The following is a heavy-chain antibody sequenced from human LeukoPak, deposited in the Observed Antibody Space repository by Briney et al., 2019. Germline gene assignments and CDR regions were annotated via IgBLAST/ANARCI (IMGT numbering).Heavy chain of an antibody. V-gene: IGHV3-30*02. CDR1: GFTFSSYG. J-gene: IGHJ4*02. D-gene: IGHD2-15*01. CDR2: IRYDGSNK. Sequence: PGGSLRLSCAASGFTFSSYGMHWVRQAPGKGLEWVAFIRYDGSNKYYADSVKGRFTISRDNSKNTLYLQMNSLRAEDTAVYYCARGREVVEDYWGQGTLVTVSS. CDR3: ARGREVVEDY.